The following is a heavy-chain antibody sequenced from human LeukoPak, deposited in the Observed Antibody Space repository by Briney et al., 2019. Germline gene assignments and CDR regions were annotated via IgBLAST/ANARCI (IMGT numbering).Heavy chain of an antibody. J-gene: IGHJ5*02. V-gene: IGHV4-59*01. CDR3: ARVGGYYGSGSYYSFDP. CDR1: GGSISGYY. Sequence: TSETLSLTCTVSGGSISGYYWSWIRKPPGKGLEWIGYIYYSGSTNYNPSLKSRVTISVDTSKNQFSLKLSSVTAADTAVYYCARVGGYYGSGSYYSFDPWGQGTLVTVSS. CDR2: IYYSGST. D-gene: IGHD3-10*01.